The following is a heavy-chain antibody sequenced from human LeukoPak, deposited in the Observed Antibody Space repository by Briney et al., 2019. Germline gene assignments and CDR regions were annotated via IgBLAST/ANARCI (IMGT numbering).Heavy chain of an antibody. D-gene: IGHD5-24*01. CDR3: ASRRDAYNGWLDP. J-gene: IGHJ5*02. CDR2: IYYSGTT. V-gene: IGHV4-59*01. Sequence: SETLSLTCIASGGFISSSYWCWIRQPPGKGLEWIGCIYYSGTTNHNPSLKSRVTISVDTSKNQFSLELSSVTAADTAVYFCASRRDAYNGWLDPWGQGTLVTVSS. CDR1: GGFISSSY.